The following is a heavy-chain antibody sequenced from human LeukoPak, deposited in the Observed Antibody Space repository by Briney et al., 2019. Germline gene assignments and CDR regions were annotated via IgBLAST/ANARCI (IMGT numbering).Heavy chain of an antibody. CDR3: AKDDRRFGELPQH. CDR2: ISGSGGST. V-gene: IGHV3-23*01. CDR1: GFTFSSYA. D-gene: IGHD3-10*01. J-gene: IGHJ4*02. Sequence: GGSLRLSCAASGFTFSSYAMGWVRQAPGKGLEWVSAISGSGGSTYYADSVKGRFTISRDNSKNTLYLQMNSLRAEDTAVYYCAKDDRRFGELPQHWGQGTLVTVSS.